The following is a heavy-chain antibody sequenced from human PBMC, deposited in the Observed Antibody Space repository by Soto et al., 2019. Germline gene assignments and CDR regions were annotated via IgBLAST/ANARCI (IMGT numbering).Heavy chain of an antibody. D-gene: IGHD2-15*01. J-gene: IGHJ6*02. Sequence: ASVKVSWKSSGYTFTKFGISWVRQAPGQGLEWMGWNSAYNDNTNYAQKLQGRVTMTSDTSTSTAYMELRSLRSDDTAVYYCAREGYCSGGSCYSTYYYYGMDVWGQGTTVTVSS. CDR2: NSAYNDNT. CDR1: GYTFTKFG. CDR3: AREGYCSGGSCYSTYYYYGMDV. V-gene: IGHV1-18*01.